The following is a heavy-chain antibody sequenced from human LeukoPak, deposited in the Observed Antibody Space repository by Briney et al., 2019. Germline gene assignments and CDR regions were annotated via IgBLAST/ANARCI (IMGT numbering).Heavy chain of an antibody. CDR1: GGTFSSYA. CDR2: IIPIFGTA. D-gene: IGHD3-3*01. Sequence: ASVKVSCKASGGTFSSYAISWVRQAPGQGLEWMGGIIPIFGTANYAQKFQGRVTITADESTSTAYMELSSLRSEDTAVYYCATDLMVYHYDFWSGSWGQGTLVTVSS. CDR3: ATDLMVYHYDFWSGS. V-gene: IGHV1-69*13. J-gene: IGHJ5*02.